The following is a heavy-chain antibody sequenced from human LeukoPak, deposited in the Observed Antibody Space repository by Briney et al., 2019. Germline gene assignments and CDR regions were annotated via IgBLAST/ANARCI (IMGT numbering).Heavy chain of an antibody. CDR3: ARDRVLDYYDSSGYDY. D-gene: IGHD3-22*01. V-gene: IGHV3-21*01. CDR2: ISSSSSYI. Sequence: PGGSLRLSCAASGFTFSSYSMNWVRQAPGKGLEWVSSISSSSSYIYYAESVKGRFTISRDNAKNSLYLQMNGLRAEDTAVYYCARDRVLDYYDSSGYDYWGQGTLVTVSS. CDR1: GFTFSSYS. J-gene: IGHJ4*02.